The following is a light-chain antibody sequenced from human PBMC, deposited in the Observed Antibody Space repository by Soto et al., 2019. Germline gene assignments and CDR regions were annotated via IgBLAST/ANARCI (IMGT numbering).Light chain of an antibody. CDR3: QSYDSSLSGSVV. J-gene: IGLJ3*02. V-gene: IGLV1-40*01. CDR2: GNS. Sequence: QPVLTQPPSVSGAPGQRVTISCTGSSSNIGAGYHVHWYQQLPGTAPKLLIYGNSNRPSGVSDRFSGSKSGTSASLAITGLQAEDEADYYCQSYDSSLSGSVVFGGGTKVTVL. CDR1: SSNIGAGYH.